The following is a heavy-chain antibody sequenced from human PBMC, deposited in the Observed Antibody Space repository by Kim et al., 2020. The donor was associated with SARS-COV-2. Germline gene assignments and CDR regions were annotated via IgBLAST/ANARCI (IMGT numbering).Heavy chain of an antibody. Sequence: ADSVKGRFTISRNNSKKTLYLQMNSLRAEDTAVYYCAKTLVLSGYYVMDVWGQGTTVTVSS. CDR3: AKTLVLSGYYVMDV. J-gene: IGHJ6*02. V-gene: IGHV3-33*06. D-gene: IGHD3-10*01.